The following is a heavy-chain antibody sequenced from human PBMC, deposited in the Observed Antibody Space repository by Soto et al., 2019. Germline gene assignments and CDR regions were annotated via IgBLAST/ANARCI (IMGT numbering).Heavy chain of an antibody. CDR1: GGSISSGGYY. J-gene: IGHJ5*02. CDR2: IYYSGST. Sequence: QVQLQESGPGLVKPSQTLSLTRTVSGGSISSGGYYWSWIRQHPGKGLEWIGYIYYSGSTYYNPSLKSRVTISVDTSKNQFSLKLSSVTAADTAVYYCASGGSSPSNWFDPWGQGTLVTVSS. D-gene: IGHD6-13*01. V-gene: IGHV4-31*03. CDR3: ASGGSSPSNWFDP.